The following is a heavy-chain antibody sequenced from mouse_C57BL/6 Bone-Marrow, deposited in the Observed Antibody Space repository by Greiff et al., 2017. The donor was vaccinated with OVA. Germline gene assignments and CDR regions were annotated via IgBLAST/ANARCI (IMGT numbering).Heavy chain of an antibody. CDR3: ARSIYYYGSSYYFDF. V-gene: IGHV1-78*01. CDR1: GYTFTDHT. D-gene: IGHD1-1*01. Sequence: VKLQESDAELVKPGASVKISCKVSGYTFTDHTIHWMKQRPEQGLEWIGYIYPRDGSTKYNEKFKGKATLTADKSSSTAYMQLNSLTSEDSAVYFCARSIYYYGSSYYFDFWGQGTTLTVSS. CDR2: IYPRDGST. J-gene: IGHJ2*01.